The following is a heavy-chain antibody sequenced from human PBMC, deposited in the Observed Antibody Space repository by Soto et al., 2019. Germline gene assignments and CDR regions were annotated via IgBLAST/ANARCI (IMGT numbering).Heavy chain of an antibody. D-gene: IGHD6-19*01. J-gene: IGHJ6*02. Sequence: GGSLRLSCTASGFTFSNAWMNWVRQAPGKGLEWVGRIKSKTDGGTTDYAAPVKGRFTISRDDSKNTLYLQMNSLKTEDTAVYYCTTSNVHSGWPIYGMDVWGQGTTVTVSS. CDR1: GFTFSNAW. CDR2: IKSKTDGGTT. CDR3: TTSNVHSGWPIYGMDV. V-gene: IGHV3-15*07.